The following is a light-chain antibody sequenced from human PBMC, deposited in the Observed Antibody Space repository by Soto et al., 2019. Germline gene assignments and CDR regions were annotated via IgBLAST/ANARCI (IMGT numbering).Light chain of an antibody. Sequence: EIVLTQSPFTLTLSPLERATLSCSASQSVSNNYLAWYQKKPGQAPKFIIYGVYSRATGIPDRFSGSGSGTDFTLPIRRLEPEDFAVYHCQKYGSSPLLNFGKGTRRAIK. J-gene: IGKJ5*01. CDR1: QSVSNNY. V-gene: IGKV3-20*01. CDR2: GVY. CDR3: QKYGSSPLLN.